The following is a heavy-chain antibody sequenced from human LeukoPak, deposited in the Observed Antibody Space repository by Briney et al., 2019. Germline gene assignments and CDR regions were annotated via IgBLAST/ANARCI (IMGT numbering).Heavy chain of an antibody. D-gene: IGHD2-15*01. V-gene: IGHV1-2*02. J-gene: IGHJ4*02. CDR3: ASLWELQLLH. Sequence: ASVKVSCKASGYTFTSYGISWVRQAPGQGLEWMGWINPNSGGTNYAQKFQGRVTMTRDTSISTAYMELSRLRSDDTAVYYCASLWELQLLHWGQGTLVTVSS. CDR1: GYTFTSYG. CDR2: INPNSGGT.